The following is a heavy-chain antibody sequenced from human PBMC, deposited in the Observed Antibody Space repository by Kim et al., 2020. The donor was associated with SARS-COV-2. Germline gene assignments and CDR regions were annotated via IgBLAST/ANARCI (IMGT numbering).Heavy chain of an antibody. J-gene: IGHJ4*02. V-gene: IGHV4-34*01. CDR1: GGSFSGYY. D-gene: IGHD3-10*01. Sequence: SETLSLTCAVYGGSFSGYYWSWIRQPPGKGLEWIGEINHSGSTNYNPSLKSRVTISVDTSKIQFSLKLSSVTAADTAVYYCARGNRITMVRGGVRGDAARPLDYWGQGTLVTVSS. CDR2: INHSGST. CDR3: ARGNRITMVRGGVRGDAARPLDY.